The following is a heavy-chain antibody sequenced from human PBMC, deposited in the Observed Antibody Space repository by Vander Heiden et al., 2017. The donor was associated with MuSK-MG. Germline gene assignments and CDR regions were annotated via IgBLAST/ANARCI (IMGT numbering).Heavy chain of an antibody. CDR3: ARGLWFGELSSGYYYGMDV. V-gene: IGHV3-30*04. CDR2: ISYDGSNK. Sequence: QVQLVESGGGVVQPGRSLRLSCAASGFTFSSYAMHWVRQAPGKGLEWVAVISYDGSNKYYADSVKGRFTISRDNSKNTLYLQMNSLRAEDTAVYYCARGLWFGELSSGYYYGMDVWGQGTTGTVAS. CDR1: GFTFSSYA. D-gene: IGHD3-10*01. J-gene: IGHJ6*02.